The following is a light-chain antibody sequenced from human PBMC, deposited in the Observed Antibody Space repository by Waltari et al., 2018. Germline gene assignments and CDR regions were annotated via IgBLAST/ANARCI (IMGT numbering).Light chain of an antibody. J-gene: IGLJ1*01. CDR3: SSYAGSHTEV. CDR1: TRNVGRYNY. V-gene: IGLV2-11*01. Sequence: QSALTQPRSVSGSPGQSVTISCAGSTRNVGRYNYVSWYQLHPGKAPQLIIYDVSERPSGVPDRFSGSKSGNTASLTISGLQAEDEADYYCSSYAGSHTEVFGTGTEITVL. CDR2: DVS.